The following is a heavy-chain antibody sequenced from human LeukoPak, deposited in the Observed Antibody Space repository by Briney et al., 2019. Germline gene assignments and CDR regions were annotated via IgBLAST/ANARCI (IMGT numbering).Heavy chain of an antibody. CDR2: ISYDGSNK. V-gene: IGHV3-30*04. D-gene: IGHD2-2*01. CDR3: ARGYSSSPWLAFDL. J-gene: IGHJ3*01. Sequence: GGSLRLSCAASGFTFSSYAMHWVRQAPGKGLEWVAIISYDGSNKYYAGSVKGRFTISRDNSKNTLYLQMNSLRAEDTAVYYCARGYSSSPWLAFDLWGQGTMVTVSS. CDR1: GFTFSSYA.